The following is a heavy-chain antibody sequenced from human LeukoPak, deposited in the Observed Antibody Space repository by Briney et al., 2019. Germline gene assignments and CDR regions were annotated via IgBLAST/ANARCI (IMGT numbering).Heavy chain of an antibody. CDR1: GFTFDDYA. CDR2: ISWNSGSI. Sequence: GGSLRLSCAASGFTFDDYAMHWVRQAPGKGLEWVSGISWNSGSIGYADSVKGRLTISRDNAKNSLYLQMNSLRAEDTALYYCAKGGPSRYFGYWGQGTLVTVSS. D-gene: IGHD3-16*01. CDR3: AKGGPSRYFGY. V-gene: IGHV3-9*01. J-gene: IGHJ4*02.